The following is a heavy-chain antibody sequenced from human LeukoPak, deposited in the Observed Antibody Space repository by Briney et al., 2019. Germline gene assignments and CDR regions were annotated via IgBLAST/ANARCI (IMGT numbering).Heavy chain of an antibody. Sequence: GGSLRLSCAASGFTFSSYWMSWVRQAPGKGLEWVANIKQDGSDKYYVDSVKGRFTISRDNAKNTLYLEMNSLRVEDTAVYYCARSGGSSSWGYYCYGMDVLGQGTTVTVSS. D-gene: IGHD6-13*01. J-gene: IGHJ6*02. V-gene: IGHV3-7*04. CDR1: GFTFSSYW. CDR3: ARSGGSSSWGYYCYGMDV. CDR2: IKQDGSDK.